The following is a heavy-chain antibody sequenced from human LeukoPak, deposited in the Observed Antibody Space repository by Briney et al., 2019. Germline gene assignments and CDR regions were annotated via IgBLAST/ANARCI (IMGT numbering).Heavy chain of an antibody. CDR1: GFTLISDA. J-gene: IGHJ6*03. Sequence: PGGSLRLACAASGFTLISDAMSWGRQAPGKGLEWVSAISGSGGSTYYADSVKGRFTISRDNAKNSLYLQKNSLRAEDTAVYYCARGCSSWYYYYYMDVWGKGTTVTDSS. D-gene: IGHD6-13*01. V-gene: IGHV3-23*01. CDR3: ARGCSSWYYYYYMDV. CDR2: ISGSGGST.